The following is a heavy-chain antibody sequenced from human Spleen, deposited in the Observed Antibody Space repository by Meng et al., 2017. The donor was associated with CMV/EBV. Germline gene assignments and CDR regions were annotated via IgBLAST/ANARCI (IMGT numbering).Heavy chain of an antibody. CDR2: IRYDGSNK. CDR3: AKGTSNQYDTSADY. V-gene: IGHV3-30*02. J-gene: IGHJ4*02. CDR1: GFTFSSCG. D-gene: IGHD3-22*01. Sequence: ASGFTFSSCGMHWVRQAPGKGLEWVAFIRYDGSNKYYADSMKGRFTISRDNSKNTLYLQMNGLRDEDTAVYYCAKGTSNQYDTSADYWGQGTLVTVSS.